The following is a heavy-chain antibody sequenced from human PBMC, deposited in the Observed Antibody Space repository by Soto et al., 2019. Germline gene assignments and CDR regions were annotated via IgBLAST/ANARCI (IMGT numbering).Heavy chain of an antibody. J-gene: IGHJ4*02. V-gene: IGHV3-7*01. Sequence: EVQLVESGGGLVQPGGSLRLSCAASGFTFSTYWMSWVRQAPGKGLEWVANIKEDGSEKYYVDSVKGRFTISRDNARNSLYLQMNSLRAEGTAVYYCARELSFDYWGQGTLVTVSS. CDR3: ARELSFDY. CDR2: IKEDGSEK. CDR1: GFTFSTYW.